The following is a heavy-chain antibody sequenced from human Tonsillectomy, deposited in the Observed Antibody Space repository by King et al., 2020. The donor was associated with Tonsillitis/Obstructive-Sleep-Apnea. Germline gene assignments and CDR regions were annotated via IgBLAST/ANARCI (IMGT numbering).Heavy chain of an antibody. CDR2: ISGSGATT. V-gene: IGHV3-23*04. CDR1: GFTFSTYA. Sequence: VQLVESGGLLLQPGGSLRLSCAASGFTFSTYAMSWVRQAPGKGLEWVSSISGSGATTYYADSVKGRFTISRDNSKNTLYLQINTLRAEDTAIYYCAKISSWEFLRYLDYWGQGTLVTVYS. D-gene: IGHD3-10*01. CDR3: AKISSWEFLRYLDY. J-gene: IGHJ4*02.